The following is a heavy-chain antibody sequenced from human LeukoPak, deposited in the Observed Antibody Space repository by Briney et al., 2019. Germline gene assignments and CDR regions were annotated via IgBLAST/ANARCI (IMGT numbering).Heavy chain of an antibody. CDR1: GGTFSSYA. D-gene: IGHD2-15*01. CDR2: IIPIFGTA. CDR3: ASAGYCSGGSCYYYYMDA. Sequence: GSSVKVSCKASGGTFSSYAISWVRQAPGQGLEWLGGIIPIFGTANYAQKFQGRVTITADESTSTAYMELSSLRSEDTAVYYCASAGYCSGGSCYYYYMDAWGKGTTVTVSS. V-gene: IGHV1-69*01. J-gene: IGHJ6*03.